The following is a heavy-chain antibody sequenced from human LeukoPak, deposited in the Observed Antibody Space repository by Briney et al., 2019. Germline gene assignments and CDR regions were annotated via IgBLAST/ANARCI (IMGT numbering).Heavy chain of an antibody. D-gene: IGHD1-26*01. V-gene: IGHV4-34*01. J-gene: IGHJ3*02. CDR3: ARGHRKWAATPGAFDI. CDR2: INHSGST. Sequence: SETLSLTCAVYGGSFSGYYWSWIRQPPGKGLEWIGEINHSGSTNYNPSLKGRVTISVDTSKNQFSLKLSSVTAADTAVYYCARGHRKWAATPGAFDIWGQGTMVTVSS. CDR1: GGSFSGYY.